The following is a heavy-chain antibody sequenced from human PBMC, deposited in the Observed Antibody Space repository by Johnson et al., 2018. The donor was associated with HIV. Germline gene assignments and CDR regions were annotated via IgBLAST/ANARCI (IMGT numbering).Heavy chain of an antibody. CDR1: GFMFDGYA. CDR2: ISYDGSNK. CDR3: ARDPLGSSWFEGDAFDI. V-gene: IGHV3-30-3*01. D-gene: IGHD6-13*01. J-gene: IGHJ3*02. Sequence: QVQLVESGGGLIQPGGSLRLSCAASGFMFDGYAMHWVRQAPGKGLEWVAVISYDGSNKYYADSVKGRFTISRDNSKNTLYLQMNSLRVEDTAVYYCARDPLGSSWFEGDAFDIWGQGTMVTVS.